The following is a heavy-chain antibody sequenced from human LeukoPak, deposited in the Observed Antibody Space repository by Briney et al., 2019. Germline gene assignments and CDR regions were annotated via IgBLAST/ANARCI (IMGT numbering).Heavy chain of an antibody. CDR3: ARSAIPLYSYGLHFDY. D-gene: IGHD5-18*01. Sequence: GRSLRLSCAASGFTFSSYAMHWVRQAPGKGLEWVAVISYDGSNKYYADSVKGRFTISRDNSKNTLYLQMNSLRAEDTAVYYCARSAIPLYSYGLHFDYWGQGTLATVSS. CDR1: GFTFSSYA. J-gene: IGHJ4*02. CDR2: ISYDGSNK. V-gene: IGHV3-30-3*01.